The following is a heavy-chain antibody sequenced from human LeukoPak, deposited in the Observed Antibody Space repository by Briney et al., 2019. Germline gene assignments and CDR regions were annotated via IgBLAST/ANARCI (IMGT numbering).Heavy chain of an antibody. V-gene: IGHV1-2*02. Sequence: ASVKVSCKASGYTFTGYYMHWVRQAPGQGLEWMGWINPNSGGTNYAQKFQGRVSMTRDTSISTAYMELSRLGSDDTAVYYCARGYYDILTGYLYYMDVWGKGTTVTISS. CDR1: GYTFTGYY. CDR3: ARGYYDILTGYLYYMDV. J-gene: IGHJ6*03. D-gene: IGHD3-9*01. CDR2: INPNSGGT.